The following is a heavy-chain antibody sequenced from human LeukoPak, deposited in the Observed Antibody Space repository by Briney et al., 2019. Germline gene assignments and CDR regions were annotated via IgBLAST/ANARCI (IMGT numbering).Heavy chain of an antibody. CDR1: GFTFRICA. CDR3: ARLVGVSPLDY. CDR2: ISGSPDNT. J-gene: IGHJ4*02. V-gene: IGHV3-23*01. D-gene: IGHD3-16*01. Sequence: GGSLRLSCIVSGFTFRICAKYWVRHAPGKGLEWVSEISGSPDNTYYADSVKGRFATSRDDSRNTLYLQMNSLRAEDTAVYYCARLVGVSPLDYWGQGTPVTVSS.